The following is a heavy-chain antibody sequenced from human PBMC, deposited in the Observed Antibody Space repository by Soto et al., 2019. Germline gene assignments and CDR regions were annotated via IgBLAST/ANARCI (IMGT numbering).Heavy chain of an antibody. Sequence: QITLKESGPTLVKPTQTLTLTCTFSGFSLSTTGVGVGWIRQPPGKALEWLALIYWDDDKRYSPSLKSRLTITKDTSKNQVVLTMTNMDPVYTATYYCAHSLIPNWGSRGGFDYWGQGTLVTVSS. CDR2: IYWDDDK. V-gene: IGHV2-5*02. J-gene: IGHJ4*02. CDR1: GFSLSTTGVG. CDR3: AHSLIPNWGSRGGFDY. D-gene: IGHD7-27*01.